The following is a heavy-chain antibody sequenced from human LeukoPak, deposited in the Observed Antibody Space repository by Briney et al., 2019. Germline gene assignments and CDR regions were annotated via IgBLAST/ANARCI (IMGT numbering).Heavy chain of an antibody. CDR1: GFTFSTYT. V-gene: IGHV3-21*01. J-gene: IGHJ4*02. D-gene: IGHD3-22*01. Sequence: GGSLRLSCAASGFTFSTYTMNWVRQDPGKGLEWLSSISTSGSYLYYADSVEGRFTISRDNAKTSLYLQMNSLRAEDTAVYYCARDGGAYDSTGYYVYFDYWGRGTLVTVSS. CDR2: ISTSGSYL. CDR3: ARDGGAYDSTGYYVYFDY.